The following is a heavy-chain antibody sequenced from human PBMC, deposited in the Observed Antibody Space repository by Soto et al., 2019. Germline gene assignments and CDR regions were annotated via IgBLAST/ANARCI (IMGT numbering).Heavy chain of an antibody. Sequence: QVQLQQSGPGLVKPSQTLSLTCAISGDSVSSNSAAWNWIRQSPSRGLEWLGRTYYRSKWYNDYAVSVKSRITINPDTSKNQFSLQLNSVTPEDTAVYYCASSYSSSWYWVYYYYGMDVWGQGTTVTVSS. CDR2: TYYRSKWYN. J-gene: IGHJ6*02. CDR3: ASSYSSSWYWVYYYYGMDV. D-gene: IGHD6-13*01. V-gene: IGHV6-1*01. CDR1: GDSVSSNSAA.